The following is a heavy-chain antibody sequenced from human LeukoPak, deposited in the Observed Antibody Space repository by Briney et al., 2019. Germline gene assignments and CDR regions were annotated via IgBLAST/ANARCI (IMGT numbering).Heavy chain of an antibody. CDR2: ISWNSGSI. V-gene: IGHV3-9*01. CDR3: AKDSSMLSLEPSFEY. J-gene: IGHJ4*02. D-gene: IGHD2-8*01. CDR1: GFTFGDYA. Sequence: GGSLRLSCAASGFTFGDYAMHWVRQAPGKGLEWVSGISWNSGSIGYADSVKGRFTISRDNAKNSLYLQMNSLRAEDTAVYYCAKDSSMLSLEPSFEYWGQGTLVTVSS.